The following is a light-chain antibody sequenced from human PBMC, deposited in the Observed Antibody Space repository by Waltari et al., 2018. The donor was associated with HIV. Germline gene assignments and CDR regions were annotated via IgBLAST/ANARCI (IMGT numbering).Light chain of an antibody. CDR1: QGIDSY. CDR3: QQYKSYPIT. Sequence: DIRMTQSPSSLSASVGDRVTITCRASQGIDSYLAWFQQKPGKAPKSLIYAASSVQSGVPSTFSATGSETHFTLTISSLQPEDFATYYCQQYKSYPITFGQGTRLEIK. V-gene: IGKV1-16*01. CDR2: AAS. J-gene: IGKJ5*01.